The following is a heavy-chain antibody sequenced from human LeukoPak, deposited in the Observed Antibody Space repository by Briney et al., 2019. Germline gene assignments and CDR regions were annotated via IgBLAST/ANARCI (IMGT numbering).Heavy chain of an antibody. V-gene: IGHV1-18*04. Sequence: ASVKVSCKASGYTFTGYYMHWVRQAPGQGLEWMGWISAYNGNTNYAQKLQGRVTMTTDTSTSTAYMELRSLRSDDTAVYYCARDFTWAAAGTHYFDYWGQGTLVTVSS. CDR2: ISAYNGNT. D-gene: IGHD6-13*01. J-gene: IGHJ4*02. CDR3: ARDFTWAAAGTHYFDY. CDR1: GYTFTGYY.